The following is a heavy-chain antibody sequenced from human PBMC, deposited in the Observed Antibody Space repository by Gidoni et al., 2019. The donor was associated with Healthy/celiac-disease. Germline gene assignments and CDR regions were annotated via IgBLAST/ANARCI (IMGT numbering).Heavy chain of an antibody. J-gene: IGHJ3*02. D-gene: IGHD2-15*01. CDR3: ARRQRASRTLLI. V-gene: IGHV4-34*01. CDR2: IYTSGST. CDR1: GGSFSGYY. Sequence: QVQLQRWGTGPVTPSATLSLSCAVYGGSFSGYYWSWIRQPPGKGLEWIGQIYTSGSTNYNPSLKSRVTISVDTSKNQFSLKLSSVTAADTAVYYCARRQRASRTLLIWGQGTMVTVSS.